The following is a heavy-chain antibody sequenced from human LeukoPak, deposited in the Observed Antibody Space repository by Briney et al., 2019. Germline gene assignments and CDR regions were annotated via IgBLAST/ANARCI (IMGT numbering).Heavy chain of an antibody. V-gene: IGHV4-59*01. CDR3: ARESAYSGWFDY. Sequence: PSETLSLTCTVSGGSISGYYWSWIRQPPGKGLEWIAYIHYRGSTDYNPSLKSRVTISVDTSKNQCSLKLNSVTAADTAVYYCARESAYSGWFDYWGRGTLVTVSS. CDR2: IHYRGST. CDR1: GGSISGYY. D-gene: IGHD6-19*01. J-gene: IGHJ4*02.